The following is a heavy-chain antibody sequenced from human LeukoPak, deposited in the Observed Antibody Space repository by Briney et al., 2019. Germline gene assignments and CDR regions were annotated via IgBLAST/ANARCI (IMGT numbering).Heavy chain of an antibody. CDR3: ARAIRATSYSY. Sequence: SETLSLTCAVYGGSFSGYYWSWIRQPPGKGLEWIGEINHSGSTNYNPSLKSRVTISVDTSKNQFSLKLSSVTAADTAVYYCARAIRATSYSYWGQGTLVTVSS. J-gene: IGHJ4*02. CDR1: GGSFSGYY. V-gene: IGHV4-34*01. CDR2: INHSGST. D-gene: IGHD2-15*01.